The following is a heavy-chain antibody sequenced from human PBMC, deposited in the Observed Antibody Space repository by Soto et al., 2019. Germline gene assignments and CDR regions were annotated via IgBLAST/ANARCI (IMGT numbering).Heavy chain of an antibody. V-gene: IGHV1-3*01. CDR2: INAGNGNT. D-gene: IGHD2-8*01. CDR1: GYTFTSYA. Sequence: ASVKVACKASGYTFTSYAMHWVRQAPGQRLEWMGWINAGNGNTKYSQKVQGRVTMAIDTSTYTAYMELRSLTSDDTAKYYCAKNGQPPYYYYGMDVWGQGTTVTVSS. J-gene: IGHJ6*02. CDR3: AKNGQPPYYYYGMDV.